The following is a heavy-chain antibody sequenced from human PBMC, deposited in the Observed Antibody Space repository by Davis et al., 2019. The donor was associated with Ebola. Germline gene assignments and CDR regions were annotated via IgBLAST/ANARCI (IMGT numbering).Heavy chain of an antibody. CDR1: GFTLRSYV. D-gene: IGHD3-3*01. CDR3: ARHYPPRYDFWSGYGPWFDP. V-gene: IGHV3-23*01. J-gene: IGHJ5*02. CDR2: MSTSGSKT. Sequence: GESLKTSCAASGFTLRSYVVSWVRQVPGAGLELVSSMSTSGSKTDYGDSVKGRFTISRDHPMNMLYLQMNSLRAEDTAVYYCARHYPPRYDFWSGYGPWFDPWGQGTLVTVSS.